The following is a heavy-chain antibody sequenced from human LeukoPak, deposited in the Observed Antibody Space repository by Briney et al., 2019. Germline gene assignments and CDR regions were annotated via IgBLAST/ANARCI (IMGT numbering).Heavy chain of an antibody. J-gene: IGHJ4*02. CDR2: ISAYNGNT. V-gene: IGHV1-18*04. D-gene: IGHD3-10*01. Sequence: ASVTVSCKASGYTFTSYGISWVRQAPGQGLEWMGWISAYNGNTNYAQKLQGRVTMTTDTSTSTAYMELRSLRSDDTAVYYCARGAPGLWFGETMFDYWGQGTLVTVSS. CDR1: GYTFTSYG. CDR3: ARGAPGLWFGETMFDY.